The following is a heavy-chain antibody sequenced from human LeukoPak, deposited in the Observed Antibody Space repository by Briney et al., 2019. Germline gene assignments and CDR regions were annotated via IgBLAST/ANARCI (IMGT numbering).Heavy chain of an antibody. CDR2: IYTSGST. D-gene: IGHD3-16*01. Sequence: SETLSLTCTVSGGSISSYYWSWIRQPAGKGLEWIGRIYTSGSTNYNPSLKSRVTISVDTSKNQFPLKLRSVTAADTAVCYCARDGASVQFQHWGQGTLVTVSS. J-gene: IGHJ1*01. CDR1: GGSISSYY. CDR3: ARDGASVQFQH. V-gene: IGHV4-4*07.